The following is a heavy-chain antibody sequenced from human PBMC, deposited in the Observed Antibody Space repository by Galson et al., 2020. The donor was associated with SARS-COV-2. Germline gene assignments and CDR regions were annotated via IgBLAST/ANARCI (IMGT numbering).Heavy chain of an antibody. J-gene: IGHJ4*02. D-gene: IGHD3-22*01. CDR2: ISGSGGST. V-gene: IGHV3-23*01. Sequence: GGSLRLSCAASGFTFSSYAMSWVRQAPGKGLEWVSAISGSGGSTYYADSVKGRFTISRDNSKNTLYLQMNSLRAEDTAVYYCAKEYYYDSSGYYPAPSALFDYWGQGTLVTVSS. CDR3: AKEYYYDSSGYYPAPSALFDY. CDR1: GFTFSSYA.